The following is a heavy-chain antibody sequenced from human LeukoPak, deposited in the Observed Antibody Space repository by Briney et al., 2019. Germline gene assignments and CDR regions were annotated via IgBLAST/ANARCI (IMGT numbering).Heavy chain of an antibody. V-gene: IGHV3-23*01. Sequence: GGSLRLSCAASGFTFSSYAMRWVRQAPGKGLEWVSSITYSGDAYYPDSVKGQFTISRDNSQNTLSLQMDSLRAEDTAIYYCAIEGFLKDLDFWSQGTLVTVSS. J-gene: IGHJ4*02. CDR1: GFTFSSYA. CDR3: AIEGFLKDLDF. D-gene: IGHD3-10*01. CDR2: ITYSGDA.